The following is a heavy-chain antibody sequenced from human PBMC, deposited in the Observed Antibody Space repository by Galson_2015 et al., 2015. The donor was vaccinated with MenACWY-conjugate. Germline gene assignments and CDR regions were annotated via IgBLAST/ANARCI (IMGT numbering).Heavy chain of an antibody. CDR2: IYYSGST. J-gene: IGHJ6*02. CDR1: GGSISSSSYY. Sequence: ETLSLTCTVSGGSISSSSYYWGWIRQPPGKGLEWIGSIYYSGSTYYNPSLKSRVTISVDTSKNQFSLKLSSVTAADTAVYYCATDMVRGLVSDYYGMDVWGQGTTVTVSS. D-gene: IGHD3-10*01. V-gene: IGHV4-39*07. CDR3: ATDMVRGLVSDYYGMDV.